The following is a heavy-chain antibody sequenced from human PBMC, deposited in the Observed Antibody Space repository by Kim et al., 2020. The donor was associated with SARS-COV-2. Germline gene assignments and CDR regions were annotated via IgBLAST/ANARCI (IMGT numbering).Heavy chain of an antibody. D-gene: IGHD6-6*01. CDR3: ARTRDYSISADAFNI. Sequence: GESLKISCKGSGYIFASYWIAWVRQMPGKGLEWMGIIYPGDSHTTYSPSFQGPVTISADKSIRTAYLQWNSLKASDTAMYYCARTRDYSISADAFNIWGQGTMVTVSS. J-gene: IGHJ3*02. V-gene: IGHV5-51*01. CDR2: IYPGDSHT. CDR1: GYIFASYW.